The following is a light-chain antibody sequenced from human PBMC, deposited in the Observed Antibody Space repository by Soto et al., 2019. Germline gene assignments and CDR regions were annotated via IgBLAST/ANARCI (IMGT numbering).Light chain of an antibody. J-gene: IGKJ5*01. CDR2: AAS. CDR1: QSISSH. Sequence: DIQMTQSPSPLSASVGDRVTITCRASQSISSHLNWYQQKPGKAPNLLIYAASSLQSGVPSRFSGSGSGTDFTLIISSLQPEDFATYYCQQSYNTPITFGQGTRLEIK. CDR3: QQSYNTPIT. V-gene: IGKV1-39*01.